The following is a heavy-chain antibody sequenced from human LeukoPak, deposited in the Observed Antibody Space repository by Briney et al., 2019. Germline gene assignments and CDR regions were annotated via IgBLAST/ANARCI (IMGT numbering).Heavy chain of an antibody. J-gene: IGHJ4*02. CDR1: GLTFADYT. V-gene: IGHV3-43*01. CDR2: ISRNGVAT. Sequence: GGSLRLSCAASGLTFADYTMHWVRQAPGKGLEWVSLISRNGVATKYADSVRGRFTISRDNSKNSLYLQMNSLRVEDTAVYYCAKVAKYYYGSETYYFFEHWGQGTPVTASS. D-gene: IGHD3-10*01. CDR3: AKVAKYYYGSETYYFFEH.